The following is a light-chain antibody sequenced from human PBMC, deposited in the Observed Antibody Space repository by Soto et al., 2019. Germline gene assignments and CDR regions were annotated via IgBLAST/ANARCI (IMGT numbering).Light chain of an antibody. CDR3: QNYNGPPWT. Sequence: DIQMTQSPSSLSASVGDRVTITCRASQDISDYLAWYQQKPGQVPNLLIYAASTLQSGVPSRFRGSGSGTDFNLIITGLQPEDFATYYCQNYNGPPWTFGQGTKVEIK. V-gene: IGKV1-27*01. CDR1: QDISDY. CDR2: AAS. J-gene: IGKJ1*01.